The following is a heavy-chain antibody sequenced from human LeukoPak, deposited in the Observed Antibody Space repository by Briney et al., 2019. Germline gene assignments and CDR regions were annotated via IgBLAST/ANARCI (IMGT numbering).Heavy chain of an antibody. D-gene: IGHD5-18*01. CDR3: ARARVDTDPYFDY. CDR2: IYYSGST. Sequence: SETLSLTCTVSGGSISSYYWSWIRQPPGKGLEWIGYIYYSGSTNYNPSLKSRVTISVDTSKNQFSLKLSSVTAADTAVYYCARARVDTDPYFDYWGQGTLVTVSS. V-gene: IGHV4-59*01. CDR1: GGSISSYY. J-gene: IGHJ4*02.